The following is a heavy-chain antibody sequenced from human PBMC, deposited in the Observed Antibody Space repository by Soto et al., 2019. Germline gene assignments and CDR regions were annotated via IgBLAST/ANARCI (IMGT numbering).Heavy chain of an antibody. CDR3: AREGYSSSSDCYYGMDV. CDR2: IIPIFGTA. CDR1: GGTFSSYA. J-gene: IGHJ6*02. V-gene: IGHV1-69*13. Sequence: ASVKVACKASGGTFSSYAISWVRQAHGQGLEWMGGIIPIFGTANYAQKFQGRVTITADESTSTAYMELSSLRSEDTAVYYCAREGYSSSSDCYYGMDVWGQGTTVTV. D-gene: IGHD6-6*01.